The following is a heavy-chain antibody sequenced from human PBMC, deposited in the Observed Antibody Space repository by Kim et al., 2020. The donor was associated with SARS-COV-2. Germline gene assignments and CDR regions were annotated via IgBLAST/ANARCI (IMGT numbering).Heavy chain of an antibody. CDR1: GFIFSSYW. D-gene: IGHD6-6*01. CDR2: IKQDGSEK. CDR3: ARVRDRSSVYYYYGMDV. J-gene: IGHJ6*02. Sequence: GGSLRLSCAASGFIFSSYWMSWVRQAPGKGLEWVANIKQDGSEKYYVDSVKGRFTISRDNAKNLLYLQMNSLRAEDTAVYYCARVRDRSSVYYYYGMDVWGQGTTVTVSS. V-gene: IGHV3-7*03.